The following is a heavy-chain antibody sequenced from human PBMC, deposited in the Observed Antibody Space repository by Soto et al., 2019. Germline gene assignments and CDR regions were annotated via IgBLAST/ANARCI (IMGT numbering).Heavy chain of an antibody. Sequence: SETLSLTCTVSGGSISSSSYYWGWIRQPPGKGLEWIGSIYYNGRTDSSPSLKSRATISLDMSKNHVSLILKSVNIADSAIYYCARGHFDSRGYSNALDYWGQGIQVTVSS. CDR1: GGSISSSSYY. V-gene: IGHV4-39*07. J-gene: IGHJ4*02. D-gene: IGHD3-22*01. CDR3: ARGHFDSRGYSNALDY. CDR2: IYYNGRT.